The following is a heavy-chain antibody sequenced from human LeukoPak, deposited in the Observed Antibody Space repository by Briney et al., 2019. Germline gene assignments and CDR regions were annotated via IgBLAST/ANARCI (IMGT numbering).Heavy chain of an antibody. CDR2: IYYSGST. CDR3: RSFAPGANYYYYYMDV. CDR1: GGSISSGGYS. Sequence: SETLSLTCAVSGGSISSGGYSWSWIRQPPGKGLEWIGYIYYSGSTYYNPSLKSRVTISVDTSKNQFSLKLSSVTAADTAVYYCRSFAPGANYYYYYMDVWGKGTTVTVSS. J-gene: IGHJ6*03. D-gene: IGHD3-10*01. V-gene: IGHV4-30-4*07.